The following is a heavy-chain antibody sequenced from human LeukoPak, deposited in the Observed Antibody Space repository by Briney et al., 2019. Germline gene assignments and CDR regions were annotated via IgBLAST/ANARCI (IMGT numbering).Heavy chain of an antibody. V-gene: IGHV3-48*03. Sequence: GGSLRLSWAASGFTFSSYEMNWVRQAPGKGLEWVSYISGSDSTIYYADSVKGRFTISRDNAKNSLDLQMDSLRAEDTAVYYCARDGYFYDSSGYYYVHYFDNWGQGTLVTVSS. CDR3: ARDGYFYDSSGYYYVHYFDN. CDR1: GFTFSSYE. J-gene: IGHJ4*02. D-gene: IGHD3-22*01. CDR2: ISGSDSTI.